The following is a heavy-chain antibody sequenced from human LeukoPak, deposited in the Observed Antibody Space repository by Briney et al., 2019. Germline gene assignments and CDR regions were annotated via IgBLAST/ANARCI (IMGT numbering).Heavy chain of an antibody. D-gene: IGHD3-22*01. CDR1: ARSISSSSYY. CDR3: ARRRYYDATGYLD. Sequence: SETLSLTCTISARSISSSSYYWDSIRQYPGKGREWLETIYYIGSTYSHASLKSRLFISVDTSNNQFSLRLSFVRAADTAVYYCARRRYYDATGYLDWGQGTLITVSS. CDR2: IYYIGST. V-gene: IGHV4-39*01. J-gene: IGHJ1*01.